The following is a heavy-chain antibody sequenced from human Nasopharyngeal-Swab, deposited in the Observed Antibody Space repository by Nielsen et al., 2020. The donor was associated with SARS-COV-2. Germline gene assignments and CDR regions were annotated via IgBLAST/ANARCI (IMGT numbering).Heavy chain of an antibody. D-gene: IGHD1-1*01. CDR3: ARGGLERSDAFDI. V-gene: IGHV4-59*01. J-gene: IGHJ3*02. Sequence: SETLSLTCAVYGGSFSGYYWSWIRQPPGKGLEWIGYIYYSGSTNYNPSLKSRVTISVDTSKNQFSLKLSSVTAADTAVYYCARGGLERSDAFDIWGQGTMVTVSS. CDR2: IYYSGST. CDR1: GGSFSGYY.